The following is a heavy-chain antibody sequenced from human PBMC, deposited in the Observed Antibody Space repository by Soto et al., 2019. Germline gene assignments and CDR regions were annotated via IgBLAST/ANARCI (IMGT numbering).Heavy chain of an antibody. CDR3: ARDSITMVRGVMIVAFDI. J-gene: IGHJ3*02. D-gene: IGHD3-10*01. V-gene: IGHV1-8*02. CDR2: MNPNSGNT. Sequence: ASVKLSCTASGYTFTSYDINWVRQATGQGLEWMGWMNPNSGNTGYAQKFQGRVTMTRNTSISTAYMELSSLRSEDTAVYYCARDSITMVRGVMIVAFDIWGQGTMVTVSS. CDR1: GYTFTSYD.